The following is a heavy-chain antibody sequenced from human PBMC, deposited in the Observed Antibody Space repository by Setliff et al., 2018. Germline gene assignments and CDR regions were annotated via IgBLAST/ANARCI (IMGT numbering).Heavy chain of an antibody. CDR2: IYTSWST. Sequence: SETLSLTCTVSGDSISSRRNYWGWFRQPAGKELEWIGQIYTSWSTNYNPSLKSRVTISLDTSKNQFSLNLTSVTAADTAVYYCARASSGWYSAYYYYMDVWGKGTTVTVSS. V-gene: IGHV4-61*09. CDR1: GDSISSRRNY. CDR3: ARASSGWYSAYYYYMDV. J-gene: IGHJ6*03. D-gene: IGHD6-19*01.